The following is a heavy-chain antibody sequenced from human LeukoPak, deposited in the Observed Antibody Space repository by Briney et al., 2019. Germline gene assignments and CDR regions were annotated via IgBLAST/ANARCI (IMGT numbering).Heavy chain of an antibody. CDR3: ARYTFRAVDI. D-gene: IGHD3-16*01. V-gene: IGHV3-53*01. Sequence: GGSLRLSCAASGLTVSSNYMTWVRQAPGKGLEWVSNIYAGGDPHYADSVRGRFTISRDNSNNTLYLQMNSLRAEDTAVYHCARYTFRAVDIWGQGTMVTVSS. CDR1: GLTVSSNY. CDR2: IYAGGDP. J-gene: IGHJ3*02.